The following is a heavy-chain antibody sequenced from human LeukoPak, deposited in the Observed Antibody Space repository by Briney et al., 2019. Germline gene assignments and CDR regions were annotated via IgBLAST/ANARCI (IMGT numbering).Heavy chain of an antibody. Sequence: VKVSCKASGDTFSSYAISWVRQAPGQGLEWMGGIIPIFGTANYAQKFQGRVTITRDTSASTAYMELSSLRSEDTAVYYCASGMVAEYYYYGMDVWGQGTTVTVSS. J-gene: IGHJ6*02. CDR2: IIPIFGTA. CDR1: GDTFSSYA. D-gene: IGHD3-10*01. V-gene: IGHV1-69*05. CDR3: ASGMVAEYYYYGMDV.